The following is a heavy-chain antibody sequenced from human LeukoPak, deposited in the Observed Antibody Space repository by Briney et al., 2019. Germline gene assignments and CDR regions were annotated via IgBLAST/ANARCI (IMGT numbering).Heavy chain of an antibody. CDR2: INHSGST. J-gene: IGHJ5*02. CDR1: GESFSAYS. V-gene: IGHV4-34*01. D-gene: IGHD5-18*01. Sequence: SETLSLTCAVYGESFSAYSRSWIRQPPGKGLEWIGDINHSGSTNYNPSLKSRVTISLDTSKNQFSLKLSSVAAADTAVYYCARGEEGGYTYGYWFDPWGQGTLVTVSS. CDR3: ARGEEGGYTYGYWFDP.